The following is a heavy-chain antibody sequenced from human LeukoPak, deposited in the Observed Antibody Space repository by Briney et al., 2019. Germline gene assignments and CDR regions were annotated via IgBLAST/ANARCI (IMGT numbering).Heavy chain of an antibody. CDR2: IYYSGST. Sequence: SETLSLTCTVSGGSISSGDYYWRWIRQPPGKGLEWIGYIYYSGSTYYNPSLKSRVTISVDTSKNQFSLKLSSVTATGPAVYDCAREDIVVVVAATGAFDIWGQGTMVTVSS. V-gene: IGHV4-30-4*01. CDR1: GGSISSGDYY. J-gene: IGHJ3*02. CDR3: AREDIVVVVAATGAFDI. D-gene: IGHD2-15*01.